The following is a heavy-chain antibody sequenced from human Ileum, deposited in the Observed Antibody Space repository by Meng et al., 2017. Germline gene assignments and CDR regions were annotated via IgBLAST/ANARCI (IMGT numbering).Heavy chain of an antibody. J-gene: IGHJ4*02. CDR1: GGSVSSASYY. D-gene: IGHD3-10*01. CDR3: ARFYGSGTFEVHDY. V-gene: IGHV4-61*01. Sequence: QVQLQESGPGLVRPSETLSLTCNVSGGSVSSASYYWSWIRQPPGKGLEWIGLIHYSGSRNYNPPLKSRVTMSVDTSKNQVSLRLTSVTAADTAVYYCARFYGSGTFEVHDYWGQGTLVTVSS. CDR2: IHYSGSR.